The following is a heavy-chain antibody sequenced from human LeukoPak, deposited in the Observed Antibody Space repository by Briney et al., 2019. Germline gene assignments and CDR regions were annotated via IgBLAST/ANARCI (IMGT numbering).Heavy chain of an antibody. V-gene: IGHV4-61*02. CDR2: IYTSGST. D-gene: IGHD2-15*01. Sequence: SQTLSLTCTVSGGSISSGSYYWSWIRQPAGKGLEWIGRIYTSGSTNYNPSLKSRVTMSVDTSKNQFSLKLSSVTAADTAVYYCASMALGYCSGGSCYPGLYYFDYWGQGTLVTVSS. CDR3: ASMALGYCSGGSCYPGLYYFDY. CDR1: GGSISSGSYY. J-gene: IGHJ4*02.